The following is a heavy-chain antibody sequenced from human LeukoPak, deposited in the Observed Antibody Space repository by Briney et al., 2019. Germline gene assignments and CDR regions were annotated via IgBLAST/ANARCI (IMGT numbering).Heavy chain of an antibody. CDR1: GGSISSGGYY. J-gene: IGHJ2*01. V-gene: IGHV4-31*03. CDR2: IFYSGST. Sequence: PSETLSLTCTVSGGSISSGGYYWNWVRQHPGKGLEWIGYIFYSGSTHYNPSLTSRITISLDASNNHFSLQLSSVTAADTAVYYCATVPRGPYWYFDLWGRGTLVTVSS. D-gene: IGHD3-10*01. CDR3: ATVPRGPYWYFDL.